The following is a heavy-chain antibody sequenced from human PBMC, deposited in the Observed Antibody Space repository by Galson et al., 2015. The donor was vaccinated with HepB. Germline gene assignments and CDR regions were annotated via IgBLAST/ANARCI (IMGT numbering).Heavy chain of an antibody. CDR1: GFTFSTYG. Sequence: SLRLSCAASGFTFSTYGMHWVRQDPGKGLEWVAVMWYDGSKTYYADSVKGRLTISRDNSKNTLYLQMNSLRVEDTALYYCARRNSQVEDAFDVWGQGTMVTVSS. J-gene: IGHJ3*01. V-gene: IGHV3-33*01. CDR3: ARRNSQVEDAFDV. CDR2: MWYDGSKT.